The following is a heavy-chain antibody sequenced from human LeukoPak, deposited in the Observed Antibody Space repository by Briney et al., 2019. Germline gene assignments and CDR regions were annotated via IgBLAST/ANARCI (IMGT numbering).Heavy chain of an antibody. D-gene: IGHD2-21*01. J-gene: IGHJ3*02. CDR2: IYHSGST. CDR1: GGSFISSNW. V-gene: IGHV4-4*02. CDR3: ARAPIVVELNAFDI. Sequence: SETLSLTCAVSGGSFISSNWWSWVRQPPGKGLEWIGEIYHSGSTNYNPSLKSRVTISVDKSKNQFSLKLSSVTAADTAVYYCARAPIVVELNAFDIWGQGTMVTVSS.